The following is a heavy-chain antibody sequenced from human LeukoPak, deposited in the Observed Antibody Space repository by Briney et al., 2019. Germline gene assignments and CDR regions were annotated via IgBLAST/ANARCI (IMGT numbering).Heavy chain of an antibody. CDR2: ISYDGSNK. CDR3: ARNYDTVGYTPAF. CDR1: GFTFSSYA. Sequence: GGSLRLSCAASGFTFSSYAMHWVRQAPGKGLEWVAVISYDGSNKYYADSVKGRFTISRDNSKNTLYLQMNSLRAEDTAVYYCARNYDTVGYTPAFWGQGTLVTVSS. V-gene: IGHV3-30-3*01. D-gene: IGHD3-22*01. J-gene: IGHJ4*02.